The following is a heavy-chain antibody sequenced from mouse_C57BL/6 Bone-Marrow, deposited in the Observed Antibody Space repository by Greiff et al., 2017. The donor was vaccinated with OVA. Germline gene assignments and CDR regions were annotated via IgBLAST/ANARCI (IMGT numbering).Heavy chain of an antibody. CDR3: TRPRWLLPYYYAMDY. CDR2: IRNKANNHAT. D-gene: IGHD2-3*01. Sequence: EVMLVESGGGLVQPGGSMKLSCAASGFTFSDAWMDWVRQSPEQGLEWVAEIRNKANNHATYYAESVKGRFTISRDDSKSSVYLQMNSLRAEDTGIDYCTRPRWLLPYYYAMDYWGQGTSVTVSS. V-gene: IGHV6-6*01. CDR1: GFTFSDAW. J-gene: IGHJ4*01.